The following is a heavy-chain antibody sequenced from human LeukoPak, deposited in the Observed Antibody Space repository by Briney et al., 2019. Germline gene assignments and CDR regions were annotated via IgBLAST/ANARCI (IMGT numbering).Heavy chain of an antibody. V-gene: IGHV4-34*01. CDR2: LNHSGST. D-gene: IGHD5-18*01. CDR3: ARGPLDTAVATYYFDY. Sequence: KPSETLSLTCAVYGGSFSGYYWSWIRQPPGKGLEWIGELNHSGSTNYNPSLKSRVTISVGTSKDQFSLKLSSVTAADTAVYYCARGPLDTAVATYYFDYWAQGTLVTVSS. CDR1: GGSFSGYY. J-gene: IGHJ4*02.